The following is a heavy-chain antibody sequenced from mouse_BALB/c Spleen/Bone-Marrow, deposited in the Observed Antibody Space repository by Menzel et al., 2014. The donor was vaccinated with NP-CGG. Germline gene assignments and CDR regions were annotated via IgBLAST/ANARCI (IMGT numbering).Heavy chain of an antibody. D-gene: IGHD1-2*01. CDR3: ASGTPATSYYALDY. V-gene: IGHV1-14*01. CDR1: GYTFTRYV. J-gene: IGHJ4*01. Sequence: EVQPQESGPELVKPGASVKMSCKASGYTFTRYVIHWVRRKPGQGLEWIGYINPYNDGIKYNEKFKGKATLTSDKSSSTAYMELSSLTSEDSAVYYCASGTPATSYYALDYWGQGTSVTVSS. CDR2: INPYNDGI.